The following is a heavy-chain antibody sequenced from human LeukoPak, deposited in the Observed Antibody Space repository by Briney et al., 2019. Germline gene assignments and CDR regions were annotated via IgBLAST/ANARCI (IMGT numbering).Heavy chain of an antibody. CDR1: GFTFSSYA. Sequence: GGSLRLSCAASGFTFSSYAMSWVRQAPGKGLEWVSSISSSSSYIYYADSVKGRFTISRDNAKNSLYLQMNSLRAEDTAVYYCARDLGYCSSTSCQQAYYFDYWGQGTLVTVSS. CDR2: ISSSSSYI. CDR3: ARDLGYCSSTSCQQAYYFDY. J-gene: IGHJ4*02. D-gene: IGHD2-2*01. V-gene: IGHV3-21*01.